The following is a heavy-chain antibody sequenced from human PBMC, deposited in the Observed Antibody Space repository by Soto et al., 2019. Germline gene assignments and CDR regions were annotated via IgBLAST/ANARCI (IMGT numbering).Heavy chain of an antibody. D-gene: IGHD3-22*01. CDR2: IYSGGST. Sequence: EVQLVESGGGLIQPGGSLRLSCAASGFTVSSNYMSWVRQAPGKGLEWVSVIYSGGSTYYADSVKGRFTISRDNSKYTLYIQMNSRRAEDTAVYYCARNYYDSGGGFDYWGQGTLVTVSS. J-gene: IGHJ4*02. CDR1: GFTVSSNY. CDR3: ARNYYDSGGGFDY. V-gene: IGHV3-53*01.